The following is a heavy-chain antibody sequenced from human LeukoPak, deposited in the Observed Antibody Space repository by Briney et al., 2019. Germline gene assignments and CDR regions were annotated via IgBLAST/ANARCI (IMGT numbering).Heavy chain of an antibody. J-gene: IGHJ4*02. D-gene: IGHD1-26*01. Sequence: NPSETLSLTCAVYGGSFSGYYWSWIRQPPGKGLEWIGEINHSGSTNYNPSLKSRVTISVDTSKNQFSLKLSSVTAADTAVYYCAREVGAINHFDYWGQGTLVTVSS. CDR3: AREVGAINHFDY. V-gene: IGHV4-34*01. CDR1: GGSFSGYY. CDR2: INHSGST.